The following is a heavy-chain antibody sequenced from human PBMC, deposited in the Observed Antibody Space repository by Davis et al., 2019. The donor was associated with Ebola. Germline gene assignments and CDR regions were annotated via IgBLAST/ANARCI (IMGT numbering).Heavy chain of an antibody. CDR2: ISDSGSST. V-gene: IGHV3-23*01. CDR3: ATQRIIYGDYVYDYYYGMDV. J-gene: IGHJ6*04. Sequence: GESLKISCAASGFTFSSYALSWVRQPPGKGLDWVSSISDSGSSTYYADSVKGRFTISRDNSKNTLFLQMNSLRAEDTAVYYCATQRIIYGDYVYDYYYGMDVWGKGTTVTVSS. D-gene: IGHD4-17*01. CDR1: GFTFSSYA.